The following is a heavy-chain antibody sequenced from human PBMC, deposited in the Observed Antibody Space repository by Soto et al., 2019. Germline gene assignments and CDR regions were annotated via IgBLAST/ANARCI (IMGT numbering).Heavy chain of an antibody. CDR2: IYSGGST. J-gene: IGHJ5*02. CDR1: GFTVSSNY. CDR3: AMLRFMTWFDP. Sequence: GGSLRLSCAASGFTVSSNYMSWVRQAPGKGLEWVSVIYSGGSTYYADSVKGRFTISRDNSKNTLYLQMNSLRAEDTAVYYCAMLRFMTWFDPWGQGTLVTVSS. D-gene: IGHD3-3*01. V-gene: IGHV3-53*01.